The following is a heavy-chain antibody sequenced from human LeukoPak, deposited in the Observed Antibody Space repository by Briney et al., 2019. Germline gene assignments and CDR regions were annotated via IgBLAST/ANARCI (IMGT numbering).Heavy chain of an antibody. Sequence: GGSLRLSCAASGFTFSSYEMNWVRQAPGKGLEWVSYISSSGSTIYHADSVKGRFTISRDNAKNSLYLQMNSLRAEDTAVYYCAELGITMIGGVWGKGTTVTVSS. CDR2: ISSSGSTI. CDR1: GFTFSSYE. V-gene: IGHV3-48*03. D-gene: IGHD3-10*02. J-gene: IGHJ6*04. CDR3: AELGITMIGGV.